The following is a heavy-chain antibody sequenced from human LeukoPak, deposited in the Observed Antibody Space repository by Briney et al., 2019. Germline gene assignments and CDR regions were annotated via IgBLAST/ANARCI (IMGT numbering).Heavy chain of an antibody. D-gene: IGHD6-13*01. J-gene: IGHJ4*02. CDR2: INQDGGEQ. Sequence: TGGSLRLSCAASGFTFSSYSMNWVRQAPGKGLEWVANINQDGGEQYYMESVKGRFTISRDNAKNSLYLQMNSLRAEDTAVYYCARDRVWTVLYWGQGTLVTVSS. V-gene: IGHV3-7*01. CDR1: GFTFSSYS. CDR3: ARDRVWTVLY.